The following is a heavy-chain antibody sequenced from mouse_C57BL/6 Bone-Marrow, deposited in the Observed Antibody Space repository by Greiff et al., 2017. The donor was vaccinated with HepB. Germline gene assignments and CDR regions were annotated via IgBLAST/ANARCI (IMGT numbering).Heavy chain of an antibody. CDR3: ARVGGITTGGYYAMDY. D-gene: IGHD2-4*01. CDR1: GYTFTSYG. CDR2: IYPRSGNT. J-gene: IGHJ4*01. Sequence: VQLQQSGAELARPGASVKLSCKASGYTFTSYGISWVKQRTGQGLEWIGEIYPRSGNTYYNEKFKGKATLTADKSSSTAYMELRSLTSEASAVYFCARVGGITTGGYYAMDYWGQGTSVTVSS. V-gene: IGHV1-81*01.